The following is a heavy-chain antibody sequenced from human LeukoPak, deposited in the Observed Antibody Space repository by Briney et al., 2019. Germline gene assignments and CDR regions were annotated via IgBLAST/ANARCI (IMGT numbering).Heavy chain of an antibody. V-gene: IGHV1-18*01. J-gene: IGHJ5*02. D-gene: IGHD2-2*01. CDR2: ISANNGNT. Sequence: GASVKVSCKASGYSFGIFGISWVRQAPGQGLEWMGWISANNGNTKYAQNLQGRVTMTTDTSTSTAYMELRSLRSDDTAVYYCARVGVVVPAAWFDPWGQGTLVTVPS. CDR1: GYSFGIFG. CDR3: ARVGVVVPAAWFDP.